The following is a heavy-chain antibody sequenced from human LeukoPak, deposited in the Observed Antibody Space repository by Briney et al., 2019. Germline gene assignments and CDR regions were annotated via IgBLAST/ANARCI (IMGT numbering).Heavy chain of an antibody. V-gene: IGHV1-18*01. D-gene: IGHD1-26*01. CDR3: ARSGSYYLTHVYFDY. CDR1: GYTFTSYG. Sequence: ASVTVSFKASGYTFTSYGISWVRQAPGQGLEWMGWISAYNGNTNYAQKLQGRVTMTTDTSTSTAYMELRSLRSDDTAVYYCARSGSYYLTHVYFDYWGQGTLVTVSS. J-gene: IGHJ4*02. CDR2: ISAYNGNT.